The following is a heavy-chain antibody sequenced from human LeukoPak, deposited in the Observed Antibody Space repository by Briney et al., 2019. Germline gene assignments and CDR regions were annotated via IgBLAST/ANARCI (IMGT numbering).Heavy chain of an antibody. CDR1: GYSFTIYW. D-gene: IGHD6-6*01. Sequence: GESLKISCKGSGYSFTIYWIGWVRQTPGKGLEWMGIIYPADSETRYSPSFQGQVTISVDKSISTAYLQWSSLKASDTAMYYCARHGSIGARQNWFDPWGQGTLVTVSS. CDR3: ARHGSIGARQNWFDP. V-gene: IGHV5-51*01. CDR2: IYPADSET. J-gene: IGHJ5*02.